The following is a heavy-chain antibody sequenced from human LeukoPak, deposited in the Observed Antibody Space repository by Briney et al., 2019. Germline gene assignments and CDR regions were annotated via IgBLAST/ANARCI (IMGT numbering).Heavy chain of an antibody. Sequence: GGSLRLSCAASGFTFSSYSMNWVRQAPGKGLEWVSSISSSSSYIYYADSVKGRFTISRDNAKNSLYLQMNSLRAEDTALYYCAKDSSGSSGSFDYWGQGTLVTVSS. CDR2: ISSSSSYI. J-gene: IGHJ4*02. CDR1: GFTFSSYS. D-gene: IGHD6-19*01. V-gene: IGHV3-21*04. CDR3: AKDSSGSSGSFDY.